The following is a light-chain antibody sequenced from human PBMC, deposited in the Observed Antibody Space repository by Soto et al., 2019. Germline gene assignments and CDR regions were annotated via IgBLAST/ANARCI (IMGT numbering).Light chain of an antibody. J-gene: IGKJ4*01. Sequence: EVVMTQSPATLSLSPGERATLSCRASLSVSSDLAWYRQKPGQAPRLLIYGASSMAVGIPDRFSGSGSGTEFTLTISSLQSEDFAVYYCQHYNNWSLTFGGGTKVDIK. CDR2: GAS. V-gene: IGKV3D-15*01. CDR3: QHYNNWSLT. CDR1: LSVSSD.